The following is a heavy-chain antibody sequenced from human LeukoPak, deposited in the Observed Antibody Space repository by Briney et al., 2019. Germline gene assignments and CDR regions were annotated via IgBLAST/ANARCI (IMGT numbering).Heavy chain of an antibody. CDR2: VSGSGSTV. J-gene: IGHJ4*02. CDR3: VRQFAS. V-gene: IGHV3-48*01. Sequence: PGGSLRISCAASGFTFGDHIMNWVRQLPGKRLEWVAYVSGSGSTVYYADSVKGRFTVSRDNGKSSLYLQMNSLRVEDTALYYCVRQFASWGQGTLVTVSS. CDR1: GFTFGDHI.